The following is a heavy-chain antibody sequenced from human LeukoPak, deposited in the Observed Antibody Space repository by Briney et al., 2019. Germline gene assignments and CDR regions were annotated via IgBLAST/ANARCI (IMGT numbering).Heavy chain of an antibody. D-gene: IGHD2-15*01. Sequence: GGSLRLSCAASGFTFDSYAMHWVRQAPGEGLEWMAIVWYDGSKKEYADSVKGRFTVSRDNSKNTLDMQMNSLRAEDTAVYYCAKPAGYCSGGTCYSAWYFDLWGRGTLVTVSS. CDR1: GFTFDSYA. CDR3: AKPAGYCSGGTCYSAWYFDL. J-gene: IGHJ2*01. V-gene: IGHV3-33*06. CDR2: VWYDGSKK.